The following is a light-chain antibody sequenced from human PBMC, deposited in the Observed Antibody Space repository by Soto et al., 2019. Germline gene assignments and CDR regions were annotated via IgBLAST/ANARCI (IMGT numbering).Light chain of an antibody. CDR1: SGHRTYA. CDR2: INSDGSH. J-gene: IGLJ2*01. Sequence: QSVLTHSPSVSASLGASVNLTCTLRSGHRTYAIAWHQVQSGKGPRFLMTINSDGSHNRGDGVPARFSGASFGAERFLIISSLQSDDETDYYCQTWGPGIVVFGGGTKVTVL. V-gene: IGLV4-69*01. CDR3: QTWGPGIVV.